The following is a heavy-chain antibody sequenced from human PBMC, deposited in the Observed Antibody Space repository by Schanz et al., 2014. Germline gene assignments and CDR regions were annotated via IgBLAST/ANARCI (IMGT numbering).Heavy chain of an antibody. V-gene: IGHV3-74*01. CDR2: IKSDGSST. Sequence: EVQLVESGGGLVQPGGSLRLSCAASGFTFSSYWMHWVRQVPGKGLVWVSRIKSDGSSTSYADSVKGRFTISRDSAENSLYLQMNSLRAEDTAVYYCARKMKLGVYGGKGHDSLDIWGQGTMVTVSS. CDR3: ARKMKLGVYGGKGHDSLDI. CDR1: GFTFSSYW. J-gene: IGHJ3*02. D-gene: IGHD4-17*01.